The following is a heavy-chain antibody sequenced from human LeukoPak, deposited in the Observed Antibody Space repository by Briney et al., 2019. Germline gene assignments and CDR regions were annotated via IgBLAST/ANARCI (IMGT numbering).Heavy chain of an antibody. CDR2: ICGGGGST. J-gene: IGHJ5*02. CDR3: AKGSGINHYHWIDP. D-gene: IGHD1-14*01. V-gene: IGHV3-23*01. Sequence: PGGSLRLSCAASEFTFSNYAMNWVRQDPGKGLEWVSGICGGGGSTYYADSVKGRFTISRDNSKNTLYLQMDSLRAEDTALYYCAKGSGINHYHWIDPWGQGTLVTVSS. CDR1: EFTFSNYA.